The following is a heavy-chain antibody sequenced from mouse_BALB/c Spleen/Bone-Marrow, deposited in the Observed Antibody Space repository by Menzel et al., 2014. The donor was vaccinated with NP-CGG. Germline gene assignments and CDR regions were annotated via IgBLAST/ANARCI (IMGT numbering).Heavy chain of an antibody. V-gene: IGHV4-1*02. CDR2: INPDSSTI. D-gene: IGHD1-1*01. J-gene: IGHJ1*01. CDR1: GFDFSRYW. Sequence: EVMLVESGGGLVQPGGPLKLSCAASGFDFSRYWMSWVRQVPGKGLDWIGEINPDSSTINYTPSLKDKFIISRDNAKNTLYLQISKVRPEDPALYFCARLNYYGNLFFGGAGTTVPVPS. CDR3: ARLNYYGNLFF.